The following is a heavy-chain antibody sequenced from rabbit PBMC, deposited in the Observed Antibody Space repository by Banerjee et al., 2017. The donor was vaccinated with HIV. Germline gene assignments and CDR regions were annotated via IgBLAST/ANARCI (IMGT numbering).Heavy chain of an antibody. J-gene: IGHJ4*01. D-gene: IGHD1-1*01. CDR1: GFSFSSGYD. CDR3: ARASSSYHEFNL. CDR2: IYVDYSDWT. Sequence: QEQLEESGGDLVKPGASLTLTCTASGFSFSSGYDICWVRQAPGKGLEWIACIYVDYSDWTYYASWAKGRFTISKTSSTTVTLQMTSLTAADTATYFCARASSSYHEFNLWGPGTLVTVS. V-gene: IGHV1S45*01.